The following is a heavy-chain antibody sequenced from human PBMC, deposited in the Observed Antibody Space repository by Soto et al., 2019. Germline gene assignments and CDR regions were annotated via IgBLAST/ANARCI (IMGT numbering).Heavy chain of an antibody. CDR1: GGSIISSSYY. V-gene: IGHV4-39*02. J-gene: IGHJ4*02. CDR2: IYYSGST. Sequence: SETLSLTCTVSGGSIISSSYYCAWIRQPPGKGLERIGSIYYSGSTYYNPSLKSRVTISVDTPKNEFSLKLSSLTAAYTPVYYCVRGGRGFGIDLWASDCWGKGTLVTV. D-gene: IGHD3-10*01. CDR3: VRGGRGFGIDLWASDC.